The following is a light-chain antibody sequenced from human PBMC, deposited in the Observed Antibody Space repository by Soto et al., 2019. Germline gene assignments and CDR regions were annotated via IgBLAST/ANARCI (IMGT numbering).Light chain of an antibody. V-gene: IGKV1-17*01. Sequence: DIQMTQSPSSLSASVGDRVTITCRASQGIRNDLGWYQQKPGKAPKRLIYAASSLHSGVPSRFSGSGSGTXXXXXXXXXXXXDFATYYXXQHNTYPYTFGQGTKLEIK. CDR2: AAS. J-gene: IGKJ2*01. CDR3: XQHNTYPYT. CDR1: QGIRND.